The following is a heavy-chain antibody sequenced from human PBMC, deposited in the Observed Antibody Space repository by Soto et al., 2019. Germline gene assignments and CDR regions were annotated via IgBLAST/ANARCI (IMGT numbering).Heavy chain of an antibody. Sequence: ASVKVSCKVSGYTLTELSMHWVRQAPGKGLEWMGGFDPEDGETIYAQKFQGRVTMTEDTSTDTAYMELSSLRSEDTAVYYCATRGLLWFGELFERWGQGTLVTVSS. CDR1: GYTLTELS. CDR3: ATRGLLWFGELFER. CDR2: FDPEDGET. V-gene: IGHV1-24*01. D-gene: IGHD3-10*01. J-gene: IGHJ4*02.